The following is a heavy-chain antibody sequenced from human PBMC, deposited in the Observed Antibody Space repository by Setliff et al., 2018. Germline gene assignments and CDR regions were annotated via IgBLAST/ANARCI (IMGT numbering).Heavy chain of an antibody. CDR2: IGVYSGNT. D-gene: IGHD3-3*01. V-gene: IGHV1-18*01. J-gene: IGHJ5*02. Sequence: GASVKVSCKASGYTFTESIVSWVRQAPGQGLEWLGWIGVYSGNTYSAQRFQGRVSLPTDESTNTAYLELRGLRSDDTAVYYCMRLVRFCSRTVCQRTSGDEAWGKGSLGTVSS. CDR1: GYTFTESI. CDR3: MRLVRFCSRTVCQRTSGDEA.